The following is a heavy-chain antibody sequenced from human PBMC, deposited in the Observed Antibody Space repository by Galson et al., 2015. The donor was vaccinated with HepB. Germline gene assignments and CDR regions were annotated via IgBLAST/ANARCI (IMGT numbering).Heavy chain of an antibody. CDR1: GFTFSNYG. CDR3: VKAPPGTNWVDR. D-gene: IGHD1-1*01. V-gene: IGHV3-23*01. J-gene: IGHJ5*02. CDR2: MSGGGDYI. Sequence: SLRLSCAASGFTFSNYGMGWVRQAPGKGLEWVSSMSGGGDYIYYADSVKGRFTISRDNSKNTLYLQMNSLRAEDTAVYYCVKAPPGTNWVDRWGQGTLVTVSS.